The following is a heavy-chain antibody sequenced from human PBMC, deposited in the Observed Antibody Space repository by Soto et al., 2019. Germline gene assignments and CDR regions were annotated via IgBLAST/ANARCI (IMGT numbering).Heavy chain of an antibody. CDR3: ARDRGSTRYYYYGMYV. Sequence: QVQLVESGGGVVQPGRSLRLSCAASGFTFSSYAMHWVRQAPGKGLEWVAVISYDGSNKYYADSVKGRFTISRDNSKNTLYLQMHSLRAEDTAVYYCARDRGSTRYYYYGMYVLGQGTTVTVS. CDR2: ISYDGSNK. J-gene: IGHJ6*02. D-gene: IGHD2-15*01. CDR1: GFTFSSYA. V-gene: IGHV3-30-3*01.